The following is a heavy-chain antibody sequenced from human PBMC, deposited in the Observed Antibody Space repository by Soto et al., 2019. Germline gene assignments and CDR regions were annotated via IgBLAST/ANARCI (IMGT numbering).Heavy chain of an antibody. Sequence: GGSLRLSCAASGFTFSSYAMHWVHQAPGKGLEWVAVILYDGSNKYYADSVKGRFTISRDNSKNTLYLQMNSLRAEDTAVYYCAREAYDILTPTCCGMDVWGQGTTVTVSS. V-gene: IGHV3-30-3*01. D-gene: IGHD3-9*01. CDR1: GFTFSSYA. CDR3: AREAYDILTPTCCGMDV. CDR2: ILYDGSNK. J-gene: IGHJ6*02.